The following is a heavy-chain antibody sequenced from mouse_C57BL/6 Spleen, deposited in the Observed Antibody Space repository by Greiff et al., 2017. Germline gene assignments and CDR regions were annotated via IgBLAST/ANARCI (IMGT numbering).Heavy chain of an antibody. J-gene: IGHJ1*03. V-gene: IGHV1-22*01. CDR2: INPNNGGT. Sequence: EVQLQQSGPELVKPGASVKMSCKASGYTFTDYNMHWVKQSHGKSLEWIGYINPNNGGTSYNQKFKGKDTLTVNKSSSTAYMELRSLTSEDSAVYYCATGLPDWYFDVWGTGTTVTVSS. D-gene: IGHD2-2*01. CDR1: GYTFTDYN. CDR3: ATGLPDWYFDV.